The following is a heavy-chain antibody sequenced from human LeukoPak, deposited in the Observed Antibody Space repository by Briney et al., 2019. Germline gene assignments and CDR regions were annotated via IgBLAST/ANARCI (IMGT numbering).Heavy chain of an antibody. D-gene: IGHD5-18*01. J-gene: IGHJ5*02. Sequence: KPSETLSLTCTVYGGSFSGYYWSWIRQPPGKGLEWIGEINHSGSTNYNPSLKSRVTISVDTSKNQFSLKLSSVTAADTAVYYCARGGYSYGYVNWFDPRGQGTLVTVSS. CDR2: INHSGST. CDR1: GGSFSGYY. V-gene: IGHV4-34*01. CDR3: ARGGYSYGYVNWFDP.